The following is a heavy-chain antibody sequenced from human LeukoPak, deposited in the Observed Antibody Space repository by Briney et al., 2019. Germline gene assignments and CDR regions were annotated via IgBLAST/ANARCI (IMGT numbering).Heavy chain of an antibody. CDR3: VGQNVVVPAAIR. D-gene: IGHD2-2*02. CDR1: GGSISSYY. J-gene: IGHJ4*02. Sequence: PSETLSLTCTVSGGSISSYYWSWIRQPPGKGLEWIGYIYYSGSTNYNPSLKSRVTISVDTSRNQFSLKLSSVTAADTAVYYCVGQNVVVPAAIRWGQGTLVTVSS. V-gene: IGHV4-59*01. CDR2: IYYSGST.